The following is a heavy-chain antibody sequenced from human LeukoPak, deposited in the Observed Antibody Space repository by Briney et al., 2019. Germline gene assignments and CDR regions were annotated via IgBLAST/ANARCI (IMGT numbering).Heavy chain of an antibody. CDR2: NYYSGSK. Sequence: SETLSLTCTVSGGSISSYYWSWLRQPPGKGLEWGGYNYYSGSKNYNPSLKRRVTISVDTSKNESSLELSAVTAAGTVVYYWATLLGEMATTGDYWGQGTLVTVPS. CDR3: ATLLGEMATTGDY. D-gene: IGHD5-24*01. V-gene: IGHV4-59*01. J-gene: IGHJ4*02. CDR1: GGSISSYY.